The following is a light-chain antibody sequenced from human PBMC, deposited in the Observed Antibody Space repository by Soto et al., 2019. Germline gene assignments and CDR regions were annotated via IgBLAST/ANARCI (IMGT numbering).Light chain of an antibody. J-gene: IGLJ3*02. CDR2: GGS. CDR1: SSNIGAGYE. CDR3: QSYDITLSSSGV. V-gene: IGLV1-40*01. Sequence: QAVVTQPPSVSGAPGQTVTISCTGSSSNIGAGYEVHWYQQLPGKAPKLLIYGGSNRPSGVPARFSGSKSGTSASLAITGLQAEDEAAYYCQSYDITLSSSGVFGGGTQLTVL.